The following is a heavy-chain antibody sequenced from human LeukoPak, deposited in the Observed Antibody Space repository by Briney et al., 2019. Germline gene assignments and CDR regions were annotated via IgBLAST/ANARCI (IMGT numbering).Heavy chain of an antibody. CDR1: GGSISSYY. J-gene: IGHJ6*03. Sequence: SETLSLTCTVSGGSISSYYWSWIRQPPGKGLEWIGYIYTSGSTNYNPSLKSRVTISVDTSKNHFSLKLSSVTAADTAVYYCARGYYDFWSGYSSYYYYYMDVWGKGTTVTVSS. D-gene: IGHD3-3*01. V-gene: IGHV4-4*09. CDR2: IYTSGST. CDR3: ARGYYDFWSGYSSYYYYYMDV.